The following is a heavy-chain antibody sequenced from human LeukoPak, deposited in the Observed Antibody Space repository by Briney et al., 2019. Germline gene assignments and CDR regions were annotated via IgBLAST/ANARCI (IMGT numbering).Heavy chain of an antibody. V-gene: IGHV3-21*01. Sequence: GGSLRLSCAASGFTFSSYSMNWVRQAPGKGLEWVSSISSSSSYIYYADSVKGRFTISRDNAKNSLYLQMNSLRAEDTAVYYCARDAVSWEYGYSYWGQGTLVTVSS. CDR2: ISSSSSYI. D-gene: IGHD5-18*01. CDR1: GFTFSSYS. J-gene: IGHJ4*02. CDR3: ARDAVSWEYGYSY.